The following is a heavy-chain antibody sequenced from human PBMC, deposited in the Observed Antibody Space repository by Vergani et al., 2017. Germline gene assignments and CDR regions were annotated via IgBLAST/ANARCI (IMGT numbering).Heavy chain of an antibody. CDR3: AKELTYLGGDCFDY. CDR2: VSGGAEST. Sequence: EVQLLESGGSLKQPGGSVRLSCAASGFTFSTYAMSWVRQAPGKGLEWVSAVSGGAESTYYADSVKGRFTISRDNSKNILYLQMNSLRAEDTALYYCAKELTYLGGDCFDYWGQGTLVTVFS. J-gene: IGHJ4*02. D-gene: IGHD3-16*01. CDR1: GFTFSTYA. V-gene: IGHV3-23*01.